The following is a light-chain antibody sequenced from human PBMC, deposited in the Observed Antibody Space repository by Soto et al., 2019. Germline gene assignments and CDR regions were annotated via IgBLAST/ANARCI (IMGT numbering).Light chain of an antibody. V-gene: IGKV3-20*01. CDR1: QSVSNNY. CDR2: GVS. CDR3: RQYGRT. Sequence: EIVLTQSPGTLSLSPGERATLSCRASQSVSNNYLAWYQHKPGQAPRLLIYGVSSRATGIPDRFSGSGSGTDFTLTVGRLEPEDFAVYYCRQYGRTFGQGTKVDIK. J-gene: IGKJ2*01.